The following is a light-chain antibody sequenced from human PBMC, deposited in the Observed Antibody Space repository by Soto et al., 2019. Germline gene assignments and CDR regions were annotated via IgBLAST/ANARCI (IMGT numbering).Light chain of an antibody. Sequence: QSALTQPASVSGSPGQSITISCTGTSSDVGGYNYVSWYQQHPGKAPKLIIYDVSNRPSGVSNRFSGSKSGNTASLTISGLQAEDEADYYWSSYTRSDTGVFGGGTQLTVL. CDR1: SSDVGGYNY. CDR3: SSYTRSDTGV. J-gene: IGLJ2*01. V-gene: IGLV2-14*01. CDR2: DVS.